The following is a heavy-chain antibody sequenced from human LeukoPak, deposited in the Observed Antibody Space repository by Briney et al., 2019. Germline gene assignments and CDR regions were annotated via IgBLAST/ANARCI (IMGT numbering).Heavy chain of an antibody. V-gene: IGHV3-48*03. J-gene: IGHJ4*02. Sequence: GGSLRLSCAASGFTFSSYEMNWVRQAPGKGLEWVSYISSSGSTIYYADSVKGRFTISRDNAKNSLYLQMNSLRAEDTALYYCARGYFVRNDYWGPGNLVNVSS. D-gene: IGHD3-10*02. CDR3: ARGYFVRNDY. CDR2: ISSSGSTI. CDR1: GFTFSSYE.